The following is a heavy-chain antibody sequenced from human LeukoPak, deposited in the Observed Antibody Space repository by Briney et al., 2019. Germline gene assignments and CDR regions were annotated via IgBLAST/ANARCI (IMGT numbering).Heavy chain of an antibody. CDR1: GGSTSSYY. J-gene: IGHJ6*03. Sequence: PSETLSLTCTVSGGSTSSYYWSWIRQPPGKGLEWIGYIYYSGSTNYNPSLKSRVTISVDTSKNQFSLKLSSVTAADTAVYYCARGPYYYMDVWGKGTTVTVSS. V-gene: IGHV4-59*01. CDR3: ARGPYYYMDV. CDR2: IYYSGST.